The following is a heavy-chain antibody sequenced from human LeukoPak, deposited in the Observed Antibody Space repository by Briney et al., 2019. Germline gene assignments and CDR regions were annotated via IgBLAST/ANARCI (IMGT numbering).Heavy chain of an antibody. D-gene: IGHD2-2*01. J-gene: IGHJ4*02. CDR3: ARLRAAPWGFDY. V-gene: IGHV4-34*01. CDR2: IYYSGST. Sequence: SETLSLTCAVYGGSFSGYYWGWIRQPPGKGLEWIGSIYYSGSTYYNPSLKSRVSISVDTSKNQFSLKLNSVTAADTALYYCARLRAAPWGFDYWGQGSLVPVSS. CDR1: GGSFSGYY.